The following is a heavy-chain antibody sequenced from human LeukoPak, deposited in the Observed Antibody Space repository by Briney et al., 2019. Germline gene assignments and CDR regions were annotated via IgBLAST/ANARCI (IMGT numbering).Heavy chain of an antibody. V-gene: IGHV1-18*04. CDR2: ISAYNGNT. D-gene: IGHD6-13*01. Sequence: ASLKVSCRASGYTFSAYYMHWVRQAPGQGLEWMGWISAYNGNTNYAQKLQGRVTMTTDTSTSTAYMELRSLRSDDTAVYYCARVSAAAAYNWFDPWGQGTLVTVSS. J-gene: IGHJ5*02. CDR1: GYTFSAYY. CDR3: ARVSAAAAYNWFDP.